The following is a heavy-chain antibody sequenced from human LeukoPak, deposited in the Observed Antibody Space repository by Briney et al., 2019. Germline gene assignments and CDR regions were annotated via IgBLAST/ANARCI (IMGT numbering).Heavy chain of an antibody. CDR3: ARDGASTVDFDY. CDR1: GFTFSNYW. V-gene: IGHV3-74*01. D-gene: IGHD4-23*01. Sequence: GGSLRLSCAASGFTFSNYWMHWVRQAPGKGLVWVSRINHDGRSTPYADSVKGRFTISRDNVKNTLYLQMNSLRVEDTAVYYCARDGASTVDFDYWGQGTLVSVSS. J-gene: IGHJ4*02. CDR2: INHDGRST.